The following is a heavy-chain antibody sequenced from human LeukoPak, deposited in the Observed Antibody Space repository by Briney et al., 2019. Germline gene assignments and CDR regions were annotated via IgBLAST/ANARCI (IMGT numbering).Heavy chain of an antibody. CDR3: AKGLGSMVRGVYYYYYMDV. CDR2: ISWNSGSI. D-gene: IGHD3-10*01. Sequence: GGSLRLSCAASGFTFDDYAMHWVRQAPGKGLEWVSGISWNSGSIGYADSVKGRFTISRDNAKNSLYLQMNSLRAEDTVVYYCAKGLGSMVRGVYYYYYMDVWGKGTTVTISS. J-gene: IGHJ6*03. CDR1: GFTFDDYA. V-gene: IGHV3-9*01.